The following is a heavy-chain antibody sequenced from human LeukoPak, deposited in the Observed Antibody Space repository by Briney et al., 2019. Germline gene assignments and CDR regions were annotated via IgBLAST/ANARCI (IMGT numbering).Heavy chain of an antibody. V-gene: IGHV3-23*01. CDR2: ISGSGGST. CDR3: AKDRARFDY. J-gene: IGHJ4*02. CDR1: GFTFSRHG. D-gene: IGHD3-10*01. Sequence: PGGSLRLSCVASGFTFSRHGMSWVRQAPGKGLEWVSAISGSGGSTYYADSVKGRFTISRDNSKNTLYLQMNSLRAEDTAVYYCAKDRARFDYWGQGTLVTVSS.